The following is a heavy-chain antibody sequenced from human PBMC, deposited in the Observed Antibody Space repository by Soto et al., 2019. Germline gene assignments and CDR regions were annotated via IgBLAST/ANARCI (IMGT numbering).Heavy chain of an antibody. Sequence: GGSLRLSCAASGFTFSSYAMHWVRQAPGKGLEWVAVISYDGSSKYYADSVKGRFTISRDNSKNTLYLQMNSLRAEDTAVYYCARERYYYGSGSYPAPGTFDYWGQGTLVTVSS. V-gene: IGHV3-30-3*01. CDR2: ISYDGSSK. D-gene: IGHD3-10*01. CDR1: GFTFSSYA. CDR3: ARERYYYGSGSYPAPGTFDY. J-gene: IGHJ4*02.